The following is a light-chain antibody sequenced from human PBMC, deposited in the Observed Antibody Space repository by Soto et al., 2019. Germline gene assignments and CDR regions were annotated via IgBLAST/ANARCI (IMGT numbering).Light chain of an antibody. CDR2: EVS. Sequence: QSALTQPASVSGSPGQSITISCTGTSSDGGGYNYVSWYQQHPGKAPKLMIYEVSNRPLGVSNRFSGSKSGNTASLTISGLQAEDEADYYCTSYTSSSTLDVFGTGTKVTVL. V-gene: IGLV2-14*01. J-gene: IGLJ1*01. CDR3: TSYTSSSTLDV. CDR1: SSDGGGYNY.